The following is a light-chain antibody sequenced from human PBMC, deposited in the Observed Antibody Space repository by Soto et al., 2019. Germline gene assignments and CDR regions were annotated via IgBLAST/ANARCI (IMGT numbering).Light chain of an antibody. Sequence: ASQISQSPSCLSAYVGDRVTITFRASQGISSALAWYQHKPGKAPKLLIYDASSLESGVPSRFSGSGSGTEYTLTISSLQPDDFATYYCQHYTAYSGAFGQGTKVDIK. CDR1: QGISSA. CDR3: QHYTAYSGA. V-gene: IGKV1-13*02. J-gene: IGKJ1*01. CDR2: DAS.